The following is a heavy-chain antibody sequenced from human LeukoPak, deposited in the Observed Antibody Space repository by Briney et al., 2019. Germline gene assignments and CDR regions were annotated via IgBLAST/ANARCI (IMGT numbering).Heavy chain of an antibody. CDR2: INHSGST. D-gene: IGHD3-22*01. V-gene: IGHV4-34*01. J-gene: IGHJ4*02. CDR1: GGSFSGYY. CDR3: ARGRYYYDSSGYYLGHYYFDY. Sequence: SETLSLTCAVYGGSFSGYYWSWIRQPPGKGLEWIGEINHSGSTNYNPSLKSRVTISVDTSKNQFSLKLSSVTAADTAVYYCARGRYYYDSSGYYLGHYYFDYWGQGTLVTVSS.